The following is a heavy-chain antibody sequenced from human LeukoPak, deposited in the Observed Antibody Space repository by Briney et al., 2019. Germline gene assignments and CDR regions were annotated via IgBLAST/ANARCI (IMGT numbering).Heavy chain of an antibody. CDR3: ARDSIAAAGTSFDY. CDR2: ISASGGST. V-gene: IGHV3-23*01. J-gene: IGHJ4*02. Sequence: PGGSLRLSCAASRFSFSTYAMHWVRQAPGKGLEWVSSISASGGSTYSADSVKGRFTVSRDNSKNTVYLQMSSLRAEDTAVYYCARDSIAAAGTSFDYWGQGTLVTVSS. CDR1: RFSFSTYA. D-gene: IGHD6-13*01.